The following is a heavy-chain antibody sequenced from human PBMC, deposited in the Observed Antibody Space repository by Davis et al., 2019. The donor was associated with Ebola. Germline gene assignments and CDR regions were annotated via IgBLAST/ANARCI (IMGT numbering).Heavy chain of an antibody. Sequence: ASVKVSCKASGYTFTSYDINWVRQAPGQGLEWMGRINPNSGGTNYAQKFQGRVTMTRDTSISTAYMELSRLRSDDTAVYYCARPKHDFWSGLDYWGQGTLVTVSS. J-gene: IGHJ4*02. CDR3: ARPKHDFWSGLDY. CDR1: GYTFTSYD. D-gene: IGHD3-3*01. CDR2: INPNSGGT. V-gene: IGHV1-2*06.